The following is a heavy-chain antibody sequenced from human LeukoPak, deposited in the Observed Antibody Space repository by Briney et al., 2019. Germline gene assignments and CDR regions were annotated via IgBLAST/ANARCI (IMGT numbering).Heavy chain of an antibody. Sequence: GGSLRLSCAASGFTFSSYAMSWVRQAPGKGLEWVSTIIFSGGRTYYADSVKGRFTISRDNSKNTLYLQMNSLRAEDTAIYYCAKPRGLWSGYGSFAYWGQGTLVTVSS. CDR1: GFTFSSYA. D-gene: IGHD3-10*02. V-gene: IGHV3-23*01. CDR2: IIFSGGRT. CDR3: AKPRGLWSGYGSFAY. J-gene: IGHJ4*02.